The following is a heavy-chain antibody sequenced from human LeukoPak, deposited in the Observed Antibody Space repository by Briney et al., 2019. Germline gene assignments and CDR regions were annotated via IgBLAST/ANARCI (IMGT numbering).Heavy chain of an antibody. CDR3: ASLYCSSTSCYGVYFDY. Sequence: PPETLSLTCTVSGGSISIYYWGWIRQPAGRGLEWIGRIYTSGSTNYNPPLKSRVTMSEDTSKNQFSLKLSSVTAADTAVYYCASLYCSSTSCYGVYFDYWGQGTLVTVSS. J-gene: IGHJ4*02. CDR1: GGSISIYY. CDR2: IYTSGST. D-gene: IGHD2-2*01. V-gene: IGHV4-4*07.